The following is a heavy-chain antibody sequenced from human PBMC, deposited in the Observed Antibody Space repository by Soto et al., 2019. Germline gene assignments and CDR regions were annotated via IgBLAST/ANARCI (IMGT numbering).Heavy chain of an antibody. J-gene: IGHJ3*02. CDR1: GYSFTSYW. Sequence: GQSPKISCKGSGYSFTSYWIGWVRQMPGKGLEWMGIIYPGDSDTRYSPSFPRQVTIYPDKSISTAYLQWSSVKASDTAIYYCARRVCCSGRYYMPFEIWGEGKMV. V-gene: IGHV5-51*01. D-gene: IGHD3-10*02. CDR3: ARRVCCSGRYYMPFEI. CDR2: IYPGDSDT.